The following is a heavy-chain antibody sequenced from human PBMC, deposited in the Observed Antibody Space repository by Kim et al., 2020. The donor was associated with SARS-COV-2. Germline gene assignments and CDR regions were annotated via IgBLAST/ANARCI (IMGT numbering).Heavy chain of an antibody. D-gene: IGHD2-2*01. CDR1: GGTFSSYA. Sequence: SVKVSCKASGGTFSSYAISWVRQAPGQGLEWMGGIIPIFGTANYAQKFQGRVTITADESMSTAYMELSSLRSEDTAVYYCASPHCSSTSCPAYWYYGMDVWGQGTTVTVSS. J-gene: IGHJ6*02. CDR2: IIPIFGTA. V-gene: IGHV1-69*13. CDR3: ASPHCSSTSCPAYWYYGMDV.